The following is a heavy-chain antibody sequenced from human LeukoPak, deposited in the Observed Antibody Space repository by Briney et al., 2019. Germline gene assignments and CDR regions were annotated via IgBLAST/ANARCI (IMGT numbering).Heavy chain of an antibody. V-gene: IGHV1-18*01. CDR3: ARDLCGGDCSPFDY. D-gene: IGHD2-21*02. CDR1: GYTFTSYG. Sequence: ASVKVSCKASGYTFTSYGIGWVRQAPGQGLEWMGWISAYNGNTNYAQKLQGRVTMTTDTSTSTAYMELRSLRSDNTAVYYCARDLCGGDCSPFDYWGQGTLVTVSS. CDR2: ISAYNGNT. J-gene: IGHJ4*02.